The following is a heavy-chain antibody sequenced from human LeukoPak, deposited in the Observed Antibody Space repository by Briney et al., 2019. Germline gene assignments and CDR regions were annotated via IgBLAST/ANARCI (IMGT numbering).Heavy chain of an antibody. CDR2: IYCRGST. D-gene: IGHD3-10*01. CDR3: ARGLYGSGSYLIDY. J-gene: IGHJ4*02. CDR1: GGSISSYY. V-gene: IGHV4-59*01. Sequence: AETLSLTCTVSGGSISSYYWSWIRQPPGKGLEWMGYIYCRGSTNYNPSLKSRVPISGDTSKNQFSLKLSSVTAADTAVYYCARGLYGSGSYLIDYWGQGPLVPVSS.